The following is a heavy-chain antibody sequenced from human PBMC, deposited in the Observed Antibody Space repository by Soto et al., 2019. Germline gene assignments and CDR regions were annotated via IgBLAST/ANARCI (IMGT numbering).Heavy chain of an antibody. CDR2: IYYSGST. V-gene: IGHV4-39*01. Sequence: SETLSLTCTVSGGSTSSTGYYWGWIRQPPGKGLEWIGSIYYSGSTYYNPSLKSRVTISVDTSKNQFSLKLSSVTAADTAVYYCARTGAVVLDYWGPGTLVTVSS. CDR1: GGSTSSTGYY. D-gene: IGHD2-2*01. CDR3: ARTGAVVLDY. J-gene: IGHJ4*02.